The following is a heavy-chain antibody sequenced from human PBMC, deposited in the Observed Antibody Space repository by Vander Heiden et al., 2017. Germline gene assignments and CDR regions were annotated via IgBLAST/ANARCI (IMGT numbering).Heavy chain of an antibody. J-gene: IGHJ6*02. CDR3: AREAEYYYYGMDV. V-gene: IGHV3-30-3*01. CDR2: ISYDGSNK. CDR1: GFPFSSYA. Sequence: QVQLVESGGGVVQPGRSLILSCAASGFPFSSYAMHWGRQAQGKGLEWVAVISYDGSNKYYADSVKGRFTISRDNSKNTLYLQMNSLRAEDTAVYDCAREAEYYYYGMDVWGQGTTVTVS.